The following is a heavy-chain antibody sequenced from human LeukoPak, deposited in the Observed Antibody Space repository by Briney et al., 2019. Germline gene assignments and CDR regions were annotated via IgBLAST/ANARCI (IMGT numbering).Heavy chain of an antibody. CDR1: GYTFTSYG. V-gene: IGHV1-18*01. D-gene: IGHD1-1*01. CDR3: AGDMATGTTRYYYGMDV. Sequence: ASVKVSCKASGYTFTSYGISWVRQAPGQGLEWMGWISAYNGNTNYAQKLQGRVTMTTDTSTSTAYMELRSLRSDDTAVYYCAGDMATGTTRYYYGMDVWGQGTTVTVSS. CDR2: ISAYNGNT. J-gene: IGHJ6*02.